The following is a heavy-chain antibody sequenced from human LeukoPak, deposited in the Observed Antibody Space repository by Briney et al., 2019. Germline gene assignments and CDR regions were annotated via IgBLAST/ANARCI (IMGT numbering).Heavy chain of an antibody. J-gene: IGHJ4*02. CDR1: GGSFSGYY. CDR3: ARGRGFDY. V-gene: IGHV4-34*01. Sequence: SETLSLTCAVYGGSFSGYYWSWIRQPPGKGLEWIGEINHRGSTNYNPSLKSRVTISVDTSKNQFSLKLSSATAADTAVYYCARGRGFDYWGQGTLVTVSS. CDR2: INHRGST.